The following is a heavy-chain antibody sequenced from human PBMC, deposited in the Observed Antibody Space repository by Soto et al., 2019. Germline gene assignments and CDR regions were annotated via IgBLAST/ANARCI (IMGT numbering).Heavy chain of an antibody. CDR3: ARGRSYGNHLVYHFDY. CDR1: GFSFTTSA. Sequence: GGSLRLSCAASGFSFTTSAMNWVRQAPGKGLDWVSYISSSSTKIDYADSVKGRFTVSRDNAKNSLYLQMDSLRDEDTAVYYCARGRSYGNHLVYHFDYWGQGTLVTVSS. CDR2: ISSSSTKI. J-gene: IGHJ4*02. D-gene: IGHD5-18*01. V-gene: IGHV3-48*02.